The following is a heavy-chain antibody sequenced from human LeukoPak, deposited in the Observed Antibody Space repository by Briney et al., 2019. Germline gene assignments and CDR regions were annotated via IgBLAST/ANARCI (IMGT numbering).Heavy chain of an antibody. CDR1: GFTFSSYV. CDR2: IRSSGDT. D-gene: IGHD1-26*01. J-gene: IGHJ4*02. CDR3: AKDAVGATAYYFDC. Sequence: GGSLRLSCGASGFTFSSYVMSWVRQAPGKVLEWGSAIRSSGDTYYAGSVKGRFTISSDNSKNTLYLQMNRLRAEDTAVYYCAKDAVGATAYYFDCWGQGTLVTVSS. V-gene: IGHV3-23*01.